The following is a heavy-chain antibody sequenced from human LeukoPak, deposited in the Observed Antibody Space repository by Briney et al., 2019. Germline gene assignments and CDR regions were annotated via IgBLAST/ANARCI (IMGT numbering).Heavy chain of an antibody. CDR3: ARSRSGWYSENDH. CDR2: ISSSGTTT. D-gene: IGHD6-19*01. CDR1: GFSFSSYE. V-gene: IGHV3-48*03. J-gene: IGHJ4*02. Sequence: AGGSLRLSCGVSGFSFSSYEMNWVRQAPGKGLEWVSYISSSGTTTYYADSVKGRFTSSRDNAKNSLYLQMNSLRDEDTAIYYCARSRSGWYSENDHWGQGTLVTVSS.